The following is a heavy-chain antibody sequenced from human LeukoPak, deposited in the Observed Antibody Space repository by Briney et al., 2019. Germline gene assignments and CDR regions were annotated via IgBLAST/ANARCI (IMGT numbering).Heavy chain of an antibody. CDR2: ISGDGGST. CDR3: AKEWYYHGSGSYLRYESYYGMDV. Sequence: GGSLRLSCAASGFTFDDYAMHWVRQAPGQGLEWVSLISGDGGSTYYADSVKGRFTISRDNSKNSLYLQMNSLRTEDTALYYCAKEWYYHGSGSYLRYESYYGMDVWGQGTTVTVSS. V-gene: IGHV3-43*02. D-gene: IGHD3-10*01. J-gene: IGHJ6*02. CDR1: GFTFDDYA.